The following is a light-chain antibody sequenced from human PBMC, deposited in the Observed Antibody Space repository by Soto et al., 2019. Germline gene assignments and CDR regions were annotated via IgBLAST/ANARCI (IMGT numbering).Light chain of an antibody. CDR2: DVS. CDR3: SSYTSSSTPWVV. CDR1: SSDVGGYNY. J-gene: IGLJ2*01. Sequence: QSALTQPASVSGSPGQSITISCTGTSSDVGGYNYVSWYQQHPGKAPKLMIYDVSSRPSGVSNRFSGSKSGNTASLTISGLQAEDEADYYCSSYTSSSTPWVVFGGGTKLTVL. V-gene: IGLV2-14*01.